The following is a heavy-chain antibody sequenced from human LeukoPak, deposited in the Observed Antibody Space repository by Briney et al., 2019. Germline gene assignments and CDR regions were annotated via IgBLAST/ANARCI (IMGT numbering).Heavy chain of an antibody. J-gene: IGHJ6*02. CDR1: GDSVSSSSAA. Sequence: SQTLSLTCAISGDSVSSSSAAWNWIRQSPSRGLEWLGRTYYRSKWYNDYAVSVKSRITINPDTSKNQFSLQLNSVTPEDTAVYYCARATYYYGSGSYPPPFYYGMDVWGQGTTVTVSS. D-gene: IGHD3-10*01. V-gene: IGHV6-1*01. CDR2: TYYRSKWYN. CDR3: ARATYYYGSGSYPPPFYYGMDV.